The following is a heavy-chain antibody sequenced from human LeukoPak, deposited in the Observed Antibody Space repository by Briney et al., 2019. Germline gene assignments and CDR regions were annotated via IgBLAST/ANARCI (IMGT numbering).Heavy chain of an antibody. J-gene: IGHJ4*02. CDR3: AREKAKHIVVVTGRYFDY. CDR2: INHSGST. Sequence: PSETLSLTCAVYGGSFSGYYWSWIRQPPGKGLEWIGEINHSGSTNYNPSLKSRVTISVDTSKNQFSLKLSSVTAADTAVYYCAREKAKHIVVVTGRYFDYWGQGTLVTVSS. CDR1: GGSFSGYY. D-gene: IGHD2-21*02. V-gene: IGHV4-34*01.